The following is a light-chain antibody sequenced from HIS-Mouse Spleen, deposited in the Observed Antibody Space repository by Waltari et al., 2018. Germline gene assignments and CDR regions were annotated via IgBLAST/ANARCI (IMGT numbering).Light chain of an antibody. CDR3: QQYYSYPLT. CDR2: AAS. J-gene: IGKJ4*01. CDR1: QGISSY. Sequence: AIRMTQSPCTSAASTGSRVTGTRRGSQGISSYLAWYQQKPGKAPKLLIYAASTLQSGVPSRFSGSGSGTDFTLTISCLQSEDFATYYCQQYYSYPLTFGGGTKVEIK. V-gene: IGKV1-8*01.